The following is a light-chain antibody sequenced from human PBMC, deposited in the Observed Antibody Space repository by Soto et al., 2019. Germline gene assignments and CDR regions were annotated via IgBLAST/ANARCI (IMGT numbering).Light chain of an antibody. CDR1: NSNIGSNI. V-gene: IGLV1-44*01. Sequence: QSVLTQPPSASGTPGQRVTISCSGSNSNIGSNIVNWYQQLPGTAPKLLIYSDNQRPSGVPDRFSGSRSGTSASLAISGLQSDDEADYYCAAWDDSLNGYVVXTGTKVTVL. CDR3: AAWDDSLNGYV. J-gene: IGLJ1*01. CDR2: SDN.